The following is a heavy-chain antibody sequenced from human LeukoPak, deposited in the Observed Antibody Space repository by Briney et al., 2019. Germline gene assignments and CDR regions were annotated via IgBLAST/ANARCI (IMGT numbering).Heavy chain of an antibody. V-gene: IGHV3-48*02. CDR3: ARDHDWAFDL. J-gene: IGHJ4*02. CDR2: INHDAEMI. Sequence: GGSLRLSCEASGFPFGSYVMSWVRQAPGKGLKWIAYINHDAEMIFYPDFVKGRFTISRDNAKNSLYLQINALRYEDTAIYYCARDHDWAFDLWGQGTLVTVSS. CDR1: GFPFGSYV. D-gene: IGHD3-9*01.